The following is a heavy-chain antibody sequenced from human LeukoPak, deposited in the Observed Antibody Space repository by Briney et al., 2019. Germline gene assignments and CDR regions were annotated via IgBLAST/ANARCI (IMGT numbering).Heavy chain of an antibody. CDR1: GYSFTSYW. CDR2: IYPGDSDT. D-gene: IGHD3-22*01. CDR3: ARFHDSSGYYFPAFDI. Sequence: GESLRISCKWSGYSFTSYWIGWVREMPGKGLEWMGIIYPGDSDTRYSPSFQGQVTISADKSTSTAYLQWSSLKASDTAMYYCARFHDSSGYYFPAFDIWGQGTMVTVSS. V-gene: IGHV5-51*01. J-gene: IGHJ3*02.